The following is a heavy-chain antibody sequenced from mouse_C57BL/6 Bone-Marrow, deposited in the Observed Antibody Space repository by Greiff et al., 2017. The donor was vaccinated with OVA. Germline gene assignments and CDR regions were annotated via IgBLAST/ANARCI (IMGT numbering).Heavy chain of an antibody. CDR1: GYTFTSYW. CDR3: AREGLLLDY. V-gene: IGHV1-50*01. D-gene: IGHD3-3*01. CDR2: IDPSDSYT. J-gene: IGHJ2*01. Sequence: QVQLQQPGAELVKPGASVKLSCKASGYTFTSYWMQWVKQRPGQGLEWIGEIDPSDSYTNYNQKFKGKATLTVDTSSSTAYMQLSSLTSEDSAVYYCAREGLLLDYWGRGTTLTVTA.